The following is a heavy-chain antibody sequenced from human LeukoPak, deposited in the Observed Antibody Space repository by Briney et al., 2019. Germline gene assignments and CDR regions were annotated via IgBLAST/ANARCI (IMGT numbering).Heavy chain of an antibody. V-gene: IGHV4-61*02. D-gene: IGHD2-2*01. Sequence: SETLSLTCTVSGGSISVSAYYWSWIRQPAGKGLEWIGRVYNSGSSDYNPSLRGRVTISVDTSKNQFSLKLSSVTAADTAVYYCARGSVPAFSVDYWGQGTLVTVSS. CDR1: GGSISVSAYY. CDR3: ARGSVPAFSVDY. J-gene: IGHJ4*02. CDR2: VYNSGSS.